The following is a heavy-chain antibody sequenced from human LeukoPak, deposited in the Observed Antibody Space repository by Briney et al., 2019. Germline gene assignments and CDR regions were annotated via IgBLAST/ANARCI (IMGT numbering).Heavy chain of an antibody. D-gene: IGHD6-6*01. CDR1: GFTFSNYY. J-gene: IGHJ4*02. CDR3: ARESYAARWD. V-gene: IGHV3-11*01. CDR2: ISASGSPI. Sequence: GGSLRLSCAASGFTFSNYYMHWIRQAPGKGLEWISYISASGSPIYYADSVKGRFTISRDNAKDSVYLQMNSLRGEDTAVYYCARESYAARWDWGQGTLVTVSS.